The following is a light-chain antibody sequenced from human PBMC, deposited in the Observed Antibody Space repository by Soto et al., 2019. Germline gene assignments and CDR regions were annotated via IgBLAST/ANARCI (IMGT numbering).Light chain of an antibody. Sequence: EIVLTQSPATLSLSPGERATLSCRTSQTISSYLAWYQQRPGQAPRLLIYDASNRATGIPARFSGSGSGTDFTLTITGLEPEDFAVYYCQQRVSWPLTFGQGTKVEIK. CDR1: QTISSY. CDR3: QQRVSWPLT. V-gene: IGKV3-11*01. J-gene: IGKJ1*01. CDR2: DAS.